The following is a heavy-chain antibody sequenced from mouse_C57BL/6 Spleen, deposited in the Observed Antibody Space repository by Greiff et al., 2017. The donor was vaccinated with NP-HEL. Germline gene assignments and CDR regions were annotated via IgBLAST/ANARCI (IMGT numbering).Heavy chain of an antibody. CDR1: GFNIKDYY. Sequence: VQLQQSGAELMKPGASVKLSCTASGFNIKDYYMHWVKQRTEQGLEWIGRIDPEDGETKYAPNFQGKATITADTSSNTAYLQLSSLTSEDTAGYYCARSPGLRAMDYWGQGTSVTVSS. J-gene: IGHJ4*01. V-gene: IGHV14-2*01. CDR3: ARSPGLRAMDY. CDR2: IDPEDGET.